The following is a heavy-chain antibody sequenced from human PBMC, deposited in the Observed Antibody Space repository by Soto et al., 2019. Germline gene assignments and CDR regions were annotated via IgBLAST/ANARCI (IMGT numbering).Heavy chain of an antibody. J-gene: IGHJ5*02. CDR1: GDTFTSYY. Sequence: ASVKVYCTAPGDTFTSYYLNWVRQAPGQGLEWMGVINPHGGSTKYAQKFQGRITMTRDTSRSTVYMELSSLRSDDTAIYYCARSSGGNFGIIIEGSNWFDPWGQGTLVTVSS. V-gene: IGHV1-46*01. D-gene: IGHD3-3*01. CDR2: INPHGGST. CDR3: ARSSGGNFGIIIEGSNWFDP.